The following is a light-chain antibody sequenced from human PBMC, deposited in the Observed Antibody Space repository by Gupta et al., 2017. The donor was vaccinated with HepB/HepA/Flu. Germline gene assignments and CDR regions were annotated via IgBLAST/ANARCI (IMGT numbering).Light chain of an antibody. V-gene: IGKV1-27*01. CDR2: AAS. Sequence: INMTASPSSLAGAAGGRVTITCRASPGISNYLAWYQQKPGTVPKLLIYAASTMQTGVPSRFSGSGSGTDFTLTISSLEPEDVATYYCQKYSSAPWTFGQGTKVEIK. J-gene: IGKJ1*01. CDR1: PGISNY. CDR3: QKYSSAPWT.